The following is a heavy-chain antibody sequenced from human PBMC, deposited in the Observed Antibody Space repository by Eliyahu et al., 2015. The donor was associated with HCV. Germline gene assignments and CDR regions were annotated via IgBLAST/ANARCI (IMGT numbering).Heavy chain of an antibody. V-gene: IGHV3-15*01. CDR2: XKSKTDGGTT. CDR1: GFTFSNAW. J-gene: IGHJ4*02. Sequence: EVQLVESGGGLVTPGGSLRLSCAASGFTFSNAWMSWXRXAPGKXXGGVGRXKSKTDGGTTDYAAXVKGRFTISRDDSKTTLYLQMNSLKTEDTAVYYCTTDTGYSSSWFWPTGYSSGWYPTPTFDSWGQGTLVTVSS. CDR3: TTDTGYSSSWFWPTGYSSGWYPTPTFDS. D-gene: IGHD6-19*01.